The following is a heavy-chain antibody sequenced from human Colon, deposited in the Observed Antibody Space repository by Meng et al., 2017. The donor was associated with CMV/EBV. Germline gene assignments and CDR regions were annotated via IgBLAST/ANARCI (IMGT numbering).Heavy chain of an antibody. D-gene: IGHD3-10*01. V-gene: IGHV1-2*02. CDR3: ARDLRVWFGEFKN. Sequence: VPLVPAGAGVKKPGASVKVSCKASGYTFTGYYMHWVRQAPGQGLEWMGWINPNSGGTNYAQKFQGRVTMTRDTSNSTAYMELSRLRSDDTAVYYCARDLRVWFGEFKNWGQGTLVTVSS. J-gene: IGHJ4*02. CDR1: GYTFTGYY. CDR2: INPNSGGT.